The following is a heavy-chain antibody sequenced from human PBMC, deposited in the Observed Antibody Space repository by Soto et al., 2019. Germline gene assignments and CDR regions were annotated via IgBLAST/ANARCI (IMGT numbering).Heavy chain of an antibody. CDR2: INGGNGIT. J-gene: IGHJ4*02. V-gene: IGHV1-3*01. CDR3: TTSVITGY. CDR1: GNTFTNYI. Sequence: QVQLVQYGAEVKKPGASVKLSCKASGNTFTNYIVHWMRQAPGQTLEWLGRINGGNGITKYSQKFQDRVTIAMDTSATTAYMELVNLISEDTAVYYCTTSVITGYWGQGTLVTVSS. D-gene: IGHD3-16*01.